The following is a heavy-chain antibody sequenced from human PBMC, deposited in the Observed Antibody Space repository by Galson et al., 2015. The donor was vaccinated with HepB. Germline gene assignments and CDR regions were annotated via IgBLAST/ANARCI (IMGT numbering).Heavy chain of an antibody. CDR2: ISGSGSST. CDR3: AKGGVVAGYYYYYYMDV. CDR1: GFTFSSYA. J-gene: IGHJ6*03. Sequence: SLRLSCAASGFTFSSYAMSWVRQAPGKGLEWVSAISGSGSSTYYADSVKGRFTISRDNSKNTLYLQMNSLRAEDTAVYYCAKGGVVAGYYYYYYMDVWGKGTTVTVSS. D-gene: IGHD2-15*01. V-gene: IGHV3-23*01.